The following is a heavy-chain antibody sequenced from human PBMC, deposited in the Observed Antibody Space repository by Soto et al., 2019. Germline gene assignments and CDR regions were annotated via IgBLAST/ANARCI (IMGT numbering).Heavy chain of an antibody. J-gene: IGHJ4*02. CDR2: IAYNGVSK. V-gene: IGHV3-30*18. CDR3: AKARLKLWSSMNIIPSDF. D-gene: IGHD2-21*01. Sequence: QVQVVESGGGVVQPGRPLRRSCAASGFDFSNYEMHWVRQAPGKGLEWVAAIAYNGVSKYFADSVKGRFTVSRDNPKITLYLHMKRLTTEDTAVYYCAKARLKLWSSMNIIPSDFWCQGTLVTVSS. CDR1: GFDFSNYE.